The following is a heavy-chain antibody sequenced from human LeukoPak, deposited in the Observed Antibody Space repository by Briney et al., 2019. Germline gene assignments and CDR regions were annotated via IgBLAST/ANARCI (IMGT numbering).Heavy chain of an antibody. J-gene: IGHJ5*02. V-gene: IGHV4-34*01. CDR3: ARGPQGDSSSWYFPLLYNWFDP. Sequence: SETLSLTCAVYGGSFSGYYWSWIRQPPGKGLEWIGEINHSGSTNYNPSLKSRVTISVDTSKNQFSLKLSSVTAADTAVYYCARGPQGDSSSWYFPLLYNWFDPWGQGTVVTVSS. D-gene: IGHD6-13*01. CDR1: GGSFSGYY. CDR2: INHSGST.